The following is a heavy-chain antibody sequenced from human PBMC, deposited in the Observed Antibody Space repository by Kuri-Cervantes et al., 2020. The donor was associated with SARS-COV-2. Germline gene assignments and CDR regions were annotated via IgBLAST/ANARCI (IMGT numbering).Heavy chain of an antibody. J-gene: IGHJ4*02. CDR3: AKSMSIAAPASDY. CDR2: NSNSGGSN. CDR1: GFTFSSYA. D-gene: IGHD6-13*01. V-gene: IGHV3-23*01. Sequence: GGSLRLSCAASGFTFSSYAMRWVRQAPGKGLEWVSTNSNSGGSNYYVDPVKGRFTISKDNSKNTLYLQMNSLRADDTAVYYCAKSMSIAAPASDYWGQGTLVTVSS.